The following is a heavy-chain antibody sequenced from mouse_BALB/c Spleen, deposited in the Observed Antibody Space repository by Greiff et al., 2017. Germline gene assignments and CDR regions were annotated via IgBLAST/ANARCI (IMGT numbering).Heavy chain of an antibody. CDR2: ISDGGSYT. J-gene: IGHJ3*01. Sequence: EVNLVESGGGLVKPGGSLKLSCAASGFTFSDYYMYWVRQTPEKRLEWVATISDGGSYTYYPDSVKGRFTISRDNAKNNLYLQMSSLKSEDTAMYYCARAHDTTRRAAWFAYWGQGTLVTVSA. D-gene: IGHD2-12*01. V-gene: IGHV5-4*02. CDR3: ARAHDTTRRAAWFAY. CDR1: GFTFSDYY.